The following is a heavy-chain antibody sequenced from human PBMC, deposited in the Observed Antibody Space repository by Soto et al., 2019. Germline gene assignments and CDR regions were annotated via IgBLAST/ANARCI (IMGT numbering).Heavy chain of an antibody. Sequence: QVQLHQWGAGLLKPSETLSLACSIYSGSFSGYYWSWIRQPPGKGLEWIGEISQSGHTNYSPSLKRRVSISIDTSKKQFSLNLASVSAADTAVYYCARAPKVSGSSQTRPDFWGQGPLVTVSS. CDR2: ISQSGHT. CDR3: ARAPKVSGSSQTRPDF. D-gene: IGHD6-6*01. CDR1: SGSFSGYY. V-gene: IGHV4-34*01. J-gene: IGHJ4*02.